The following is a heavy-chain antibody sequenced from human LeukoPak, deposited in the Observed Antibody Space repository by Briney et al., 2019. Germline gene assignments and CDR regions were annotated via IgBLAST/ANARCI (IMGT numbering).Heavy chain of an antibody. V-gene: IGHV3-30*18. Sequence: GGSLRLSCAASRFTFSSYGMHWVRQAPGKGLEWVAVISYDGSNKYYADSVKGRFTISRDNSKNTLYLQMNSLRAEDTAVYHCAKEEVGATTGDYWGQGTLVTVSS. CDR3: AKEEVGATTGDY. CDR1: RFTFSSYG. CDR2: ISYDGSNK. D-gene: IGHD1-26*01. J-gene: IGHJ4*02.